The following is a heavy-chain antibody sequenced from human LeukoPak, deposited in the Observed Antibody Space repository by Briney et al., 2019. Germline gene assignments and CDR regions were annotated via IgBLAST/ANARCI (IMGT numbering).Heavy chain of an antibody. D-gene: IGHD3-9*01. V-gene: IGHV4-34*01. CDR2: INNSGST. CDR3: ARGLNPRRRYYYYYYMDV. J-gene: IGHJ6*03. Sequence: STPLPLTSASYGGSFSGYYWSWLRPPPGKGLEWIGEINNSGSTNYNPSLKSRVTISVDTSKNQSSLKLSSVTAADTAVYYCARGLNPRRRYYYYYYMDVWGEGTTVTVSS. CDR1: GGSFSGYY.